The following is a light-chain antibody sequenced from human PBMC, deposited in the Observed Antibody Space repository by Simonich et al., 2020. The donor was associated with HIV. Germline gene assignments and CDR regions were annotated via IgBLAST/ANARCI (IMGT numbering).Light chain of an antibody. J-gene: IGKJ5*01. V-gene: IGKV4-1*01. CDR3: QQYYGAPIT. CDR1: QSLLSNNKNF. Sequence: DIVMTQSPDSLAVSLGERATINCKSSQSLLSNNKNFLAWFQPKPGQSPKMLIYWASTRESGVPDRFSGSGSGTDFTLTISSLQAEDVAVYYCQQYYGAPITFGQGTRLEI. CDR2: WAS.